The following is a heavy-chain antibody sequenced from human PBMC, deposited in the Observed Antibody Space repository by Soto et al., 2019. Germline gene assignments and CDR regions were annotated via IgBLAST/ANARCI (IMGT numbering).Heavy chain of an antibody. D-gene: IGHD2-2*02. CDR1: GGTFSSYA. CDR2: IIPIFGTA. CDR3: ARSYCSSTSCYTAYYYGMDV. V-gene: IGHV1-69*06. J-gene: IGHJ6*02. Sequence: QVQLVQSGAEVKKPGSSVKVSCKASGGTFSSYAISWVRQAPGQGLEWMGGIIPIFGTANYAQKFQGRVTITADKSTSTAYMELSSLRAEDTAVYYCARSYCSSTSCYTAYYYGMDVCGQGTTVTVSS.